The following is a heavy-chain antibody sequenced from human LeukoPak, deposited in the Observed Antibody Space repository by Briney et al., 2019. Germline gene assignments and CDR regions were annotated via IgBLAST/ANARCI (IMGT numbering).Heavy chain of an antibody. CDR2: INPKSGGT. D-gene: IGHD3-16*01. CDR3: ARTREGVWGSYSP. Sequence: ASVKVSCKASGYSFTDYYIHWVRLAPGQGLEWMGWINPKSGGTHYAQKFQGRVSMTRDTSINTVHLELSSLKTNDTAVYYCARTREGVWGSYSPWGQGTLVTVSS. V-gene: IGHV1-2*02. CDR1: GYSFTDYY. J-gene: IGHJ4*02.